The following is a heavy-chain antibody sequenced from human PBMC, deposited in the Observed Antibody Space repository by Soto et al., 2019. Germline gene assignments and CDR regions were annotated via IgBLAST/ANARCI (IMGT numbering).Heavy chain of an antibody. CDR1: GGSISGYY. J-gene: IGHJ4*02. D-gene: IGHD3-9*01. Sequence: SETLSLTCTVSGGSISGYYWTWIRQPPGRGLAYMGDIFYTGSTNYNPSLESRVSISVEAAKNQFSLKLTSVTAADTAVYYCARVTTGYLDYWGQGTLVTVSA. CDR2: IFYTGST. V-gene: IGHV4-59*01. CDR3: ARVTTGYLDY.